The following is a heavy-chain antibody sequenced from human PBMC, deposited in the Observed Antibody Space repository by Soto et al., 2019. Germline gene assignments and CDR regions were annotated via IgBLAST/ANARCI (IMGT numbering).Heavy chain of an antibody. Sequence: SQTLSLTCAISGDSVSSNSAALNWIRQSPSRGLEWLGRTYYRSKWYNDYAVSVKSRITINPDTSKNQFSLQLNSVTPEDTAVYYCARDGGSSPRGMDVWGQGTTVTVSS. V-gene: IGHV6-1*01. CDR1: GDSVSSNSAA. J-gene: IGHJ6*02. CDR3: ARDGGSSPRGMDV. CDR2: TYYRSKWYN. D-gene: IGHD6-6*01.